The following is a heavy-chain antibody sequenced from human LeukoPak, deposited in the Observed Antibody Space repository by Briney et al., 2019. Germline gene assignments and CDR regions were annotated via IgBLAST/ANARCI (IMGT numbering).Heavy chain of an antibody. J-gene: IGHJ4*02. CDR3: ARVGGIVAAGLFDY. CDR2: IYTSGRT. CDR1: GGSISSYY. V-gene: IGHV4-4*07. Sequence: SETLSLTCTVSGGSISSYYWGWIRQPAGKGLEWIGRIYTSGRTNYNPSLKSRLTMSVDTSKNQFSLKLCFVTAADTAVYYCARVGGIVAAGLFDYWGQGTLVTVSS. D-gene: IGHD6-13*01.